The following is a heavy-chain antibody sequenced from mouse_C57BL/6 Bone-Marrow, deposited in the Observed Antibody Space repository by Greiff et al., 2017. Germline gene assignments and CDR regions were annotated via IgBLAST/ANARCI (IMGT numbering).Heavy chain of an antibody. Sequence: EVQLQESGGGLVKPGGSLKLSCAASGFTFSSYAMSWVRQTPEKRLEWVATISDGGSYTYYPDNVKGRFTITRDNAKNNLYLQRSHLKSEDTAIYYCASYGSSSFDYWGQGTTLTVSS. CDR2: ISDGGSYT. J-gene: IGHJ2*01. CDR1: GFTFSSYA. CDR3: ASYGSSSFDY. D-gene: IGHD1-1*01. V-gene: IGHV5-4*01.